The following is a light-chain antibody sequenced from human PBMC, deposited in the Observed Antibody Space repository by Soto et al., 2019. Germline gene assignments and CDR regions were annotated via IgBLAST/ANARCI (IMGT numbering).Light chain of an antibody. Sequence: QSALTQPPSASGSPGQSVTISCTGTSRVFGDYKFVSWYQQHPGKAPKLLIYEVSRRPSGVPDRFSGSTSGNTASLTVSGLQAEDEADYYCSSYAGNNNVVFGGGTKLTVL. CDR2: EVS. V-gene: IGLV2-8*01. CDR1: SRVFGDYKF. CDR3: SSYAGNNNVV. J-gene: IGLJ2*01.